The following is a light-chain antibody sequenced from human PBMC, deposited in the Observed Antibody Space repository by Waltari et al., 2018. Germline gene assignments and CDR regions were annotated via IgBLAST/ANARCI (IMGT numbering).Light chain of an antibody. CDR3: QQYYSTPS. CDR2: WAS. CDR1: ETVLSTSNNKNY. Sequence: IVMTQSPDSLAVSLGERGTINCKSSETVLSTSNNKNYLAWYQQKTGQPPNMLLYWASTRESGVPDRFSGSGSRTDFTLSISSLQAEDVAIYFCQQYYSTPSFGQGTRLEIK. J-gene: IGKJ5*01. V-gene: IGKV4-1*01.